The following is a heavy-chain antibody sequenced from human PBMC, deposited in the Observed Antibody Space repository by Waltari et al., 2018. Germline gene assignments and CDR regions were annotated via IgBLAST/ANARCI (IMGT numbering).Heavy chain of an antibody. CDR1: GYSFTSYW. CDR2: IYQGDSDT. Sequence: EVQLVQSGAEVKKPGESLKISCKGSGYSFTSYWIGWVRPMPGKGLEWMGIIYQGDSDTRYSPACQGQVTISADKSISTAYWKGSSLKAADTAMYYCARRGDWSGKWFDRWGQGNLVTVAS. V-gene: IGHV5-51*01. J-gene: IGHJ5*02. CDR3: ARRGDWSGKWFDR. D-gene: IGHD3-3*01.